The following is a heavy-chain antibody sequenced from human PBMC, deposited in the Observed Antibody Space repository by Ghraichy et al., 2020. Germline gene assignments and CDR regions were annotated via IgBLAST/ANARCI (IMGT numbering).Heavy chain of an antibody. CDR1: GFTFSNAW. V-gene: IGHV3-15*01. J-gene: IGHJ4*02. Sequence: GGSLRLSCAASGFTFSNAWMSWVRQAPGKGLEWVGRIKSKTDGGTTDYAAPVKGRFTISRDDSKNTLYLQMNSLKTGDTAVYYCTTDLGPWGWELPQGYYFDYWGQGTLVTVSS. CDR3: TTDLGPWGWELPQGYYFDY. D-gene: IGHD1-26*01. CDR2: IKSKTDGGTT.